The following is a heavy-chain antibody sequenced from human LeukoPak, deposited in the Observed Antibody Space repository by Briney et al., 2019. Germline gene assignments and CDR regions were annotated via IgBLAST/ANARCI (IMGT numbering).Heavy chain of an antibody. D-gene: IGHD2-15*01. CDR1: GYTFTSYD. CDR3: AREGAGYCSGGSCPNWFDP. J-gene: IGHJ5*02. V-gene: IGHV1-8*01. CDR2: MNPNSGNT. Sequence: ASVKVSCKASGYTFTSYDINWVRQATGQGLEWMGWMNPNSGNTGCAQKFQGRVTMTRSTSISTAYMELSSLRSEDTAVYYCAREGAGYCSGGSCPNWFDPWGQGTLVTVSS.